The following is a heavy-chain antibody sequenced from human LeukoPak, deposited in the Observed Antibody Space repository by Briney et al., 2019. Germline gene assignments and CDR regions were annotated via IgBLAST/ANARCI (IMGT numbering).Heavy chain of an antibody. CDR2: IIPIFGTA. J-gene: IGHJ6*03. CDR3: ARVGYSSSPIARGAYYYYYMDV. V-gene: IGHV1-69*01. D-gene: IGHD6-6*01. Sequence: KISCKASGYSFSSYWIAWVRQAPGQGLEWMGGIIPIFGTANYAQKFQGRVTITADESTSTAYMELSSLRSEDTAVYYCARVGYSSSPIARGAYYYYYMDVWGKGTTVTVSS. CDR1: GYSFSSYW.